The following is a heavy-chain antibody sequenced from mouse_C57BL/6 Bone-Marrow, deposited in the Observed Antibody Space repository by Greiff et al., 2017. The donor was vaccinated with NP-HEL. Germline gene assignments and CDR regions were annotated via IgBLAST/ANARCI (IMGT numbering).Heavy chain of an antibody. CDR1: GYAFSSYW. Sequence: QVQLQQSGAELVKPGASVKLSCKASGYAFSSYWMNWVQQRPGKGLEWIGQIYPGDGDTNYNVKFTGKATLTASQASSTAHRQLSSLTSEYAAVYVCARGGYGGQGTTLTVSS. CDR3: ARGGY. V-gene: IGHV1-80*01. CDR2: IYPGDGDT. J-gene: IGHJ2*01.